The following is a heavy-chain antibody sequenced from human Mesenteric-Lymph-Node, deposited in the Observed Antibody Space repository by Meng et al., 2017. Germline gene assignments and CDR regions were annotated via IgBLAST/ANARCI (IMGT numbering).Heavy chain of an antibody. J-gene: IGHJ4*02. CDR2: IYYSGST. Sequence: QGQLPESGPGLVKPPDTPSLPCAVSGYSISSTNWWGWIRQPPGKGLEWIGYIYYSGSTFYSPSLKSRVTISLDKSKNQLSLKLNSVTAADTAVYYCASSDYYRSDYWGQGTLVTASS. D-gene: IGHD3-22*01. CDR1: GYSISSTNW. CDR3: ASSDYYRSDY. V-gene: IGHV4-28*01.